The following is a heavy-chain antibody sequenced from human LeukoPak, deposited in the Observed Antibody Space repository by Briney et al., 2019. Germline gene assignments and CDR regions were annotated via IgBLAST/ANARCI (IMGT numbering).Heavy chain of an antibody. CDR2: ISWNSGSI. CDR1: GFTFDDYA. Sequence: GRSLRLSCAASGFTFDDYAMHWVRQAPGKGLEWVSGISWNSGSIGYADSVKGRFTISRDNAKNSLYLQMNSLRAEDTAVYYCARTRTAGISFLDYWGQGTLVTVSS. CDR3: ARTRTAGISFLDY. V-gene: IGHV3-9*01. D-gene: IGHD6-13*01. J-gene: IGHJ4*02.